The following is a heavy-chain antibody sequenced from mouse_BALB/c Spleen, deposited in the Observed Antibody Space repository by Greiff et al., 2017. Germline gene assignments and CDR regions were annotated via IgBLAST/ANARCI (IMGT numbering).Heavy chain of an antibody. CDR2: ISYSGST. J-gene: IGHJ3*01. Sequence: EVQLQESGPSLVKPSQTLSLTCSVTGDSITSGYWNWIRKFPGNKLEYMGYISYSGSTYYNPSLKSRISITRDTSKNQYYLQLNSVTTEDTATYYCARDGGGYGNYRGFAYWGQGTLVTVSA. D-gene: IGHD2-1*01. CDR1: GDSITSGY. CDR3: ARDGGGYGNYRGFAY. V-gene: IGHV3-8*02.